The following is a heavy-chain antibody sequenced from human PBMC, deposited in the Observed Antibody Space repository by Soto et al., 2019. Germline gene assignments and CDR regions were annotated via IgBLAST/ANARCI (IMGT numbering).Heavy chain of an antibody. CDR3: ARDLGYCSSTSCYISDDAFDI. V-gene: IGHV1-69*13. CDR2: IIPIFGTA. Sequence: SVKVSWKASGGTFSSYAISWVRQAPGQGLEWMGGIIPIFGTANYAQKFQGRVTITADESTSTAYMELSSLRSEDTAVYYCARDLGYCSSTSCYISDDAFDIWGQGTMVTVPS. D-gene: IGHD2-2*02. J-gene: IGHJ3*02. CDR1: GGTFSSYA.